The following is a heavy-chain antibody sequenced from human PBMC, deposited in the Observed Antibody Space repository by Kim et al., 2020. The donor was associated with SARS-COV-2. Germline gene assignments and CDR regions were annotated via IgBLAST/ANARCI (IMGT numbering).Heavy chain of an antibody. V-gene: IGHV3-9*01. Sequence: GGSLRLSCAASGFTFDDYAMHWVRQAPGKGLEWVSGISWNSGSIGYADSVKGRFIISRDNAKNSLYLQMNSLRAEDTALYYCAKGRGYSNNWYGIDYWG. CDR1: GFTFDDYA. D-gene: IGHD6-13*01. J-gene: IGHJ4*01. CDR2: ISWNSGSI. CDR3: AKGRGYSNNWYGIDY.